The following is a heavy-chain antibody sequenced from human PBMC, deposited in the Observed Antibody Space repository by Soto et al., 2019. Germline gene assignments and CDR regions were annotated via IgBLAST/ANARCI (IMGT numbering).Heavy chain of an antibody. D-gene: IGHD6-6*01. V-gene: IGHV3-9*01. Sequence: GGSLRLSSAASGFTFDDYAMHWVRQAPGKGLEWVSGISWNSGSIGYADSVKGRFTISRDNAKNSLYLQMNSLRAEDTALYYCAKDTIAALTHNWFDPWGQGTLVTVSS. J-gene: IGHJ5*02. CDR2: ISWNSGSI. CDR3: AKDTIAALTHNWFDP. CDR1: GFTFDDYA.